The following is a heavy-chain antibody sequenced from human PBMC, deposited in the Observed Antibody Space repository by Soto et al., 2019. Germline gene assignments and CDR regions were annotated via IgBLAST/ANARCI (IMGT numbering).Heavy chain of an antibody. D-gene: IGHD3-22*01. CDR1: GFTFSSYS. V-gene: IGHV3-21*01. Sequence: GGSLRLSCAASGFTFSSYSMNWVRQAPGKGLEWVSSISSSSSYIYYADSVKGRFTISRDNAKNSLYLQMNSLRAEDTAVYYCARAPQHHYHSSPSATPDAFDIWGQGTMVTVSS. CDR2: ISSSSSYI. J-gene: IGHJ3*02. CDR3: ARAPQHHYHSSPSATPDAFDI.